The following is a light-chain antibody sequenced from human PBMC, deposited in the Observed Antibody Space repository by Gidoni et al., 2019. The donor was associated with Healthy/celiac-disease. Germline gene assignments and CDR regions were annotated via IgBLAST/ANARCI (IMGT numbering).Light chain of an antibody. J-gene: IGKJ3*01. CDR1: HRVSSSY. Sequence: ELVLPSSPRTPSLSPGESAALTCRASHRVSSSYLAWYQQKPGQAPRLLTYGASSWVTGVPDRFSGSGSGTDFTLTISRLEPEDFAVYYCQQCGSTPFTFGPGTKVEIK. CDR2: GAS. V-gene: IGKV3-20*01. CDR3: QQCGSTPFT.